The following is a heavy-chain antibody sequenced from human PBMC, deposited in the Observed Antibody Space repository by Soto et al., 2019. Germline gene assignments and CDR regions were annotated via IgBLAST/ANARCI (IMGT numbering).Heavy chain of an antibody. CDR1: GYTFTSYG. CDR2: ISAYNGNT. J-gene: IGHJ3*02. V-gene: IGHV1-18*01. CDR3: ARDFLRYFDDDAFDI. Sequence: ASVKVSCKASGYTFTSYGISWVRQAPGQGLEWMGWISAYNGNTNYAQKLQGRVTMTTDTSTSTAYMELRSLRSDDTAVYYCARDFLRYFDDDAFDIWGQGTMVTVS. D-gene: IGHD3-9*01.